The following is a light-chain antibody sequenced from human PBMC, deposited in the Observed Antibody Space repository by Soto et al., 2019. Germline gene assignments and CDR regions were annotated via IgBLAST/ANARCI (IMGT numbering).Light chain of an antibody. V-gene: IGLV2-14*01. CDR3: SSYTSSSTLV. CDR2: EVS. J-gene: IGLJ1*01. CDR1: SSDVGGYNY. Sequence: ALTQPASVSGSPGQSITISCTGTSSDVGGYNYVSWYQQHPGKAPKLMIYEVSNRPSGVSNRFSGSKSGNTASLTISGLQAEDEADYYCSSYTSSSTLVFGTGTKVTVL.